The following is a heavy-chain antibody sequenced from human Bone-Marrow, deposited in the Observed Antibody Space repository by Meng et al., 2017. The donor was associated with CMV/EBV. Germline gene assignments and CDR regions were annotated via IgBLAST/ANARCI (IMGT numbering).Heavy chain of an antibody. CDR2: ISPSSGIT. V-gene: IGHV1-46*01. CDR1: GYTFTSYY. D-gene: IGHD3-3*01. CDR3: ARGSESWNGYYPSYGMDV. J-gene: IGHJ6*02. Sequence: ASVKVFCKASGYTFTSYYMHWVRQAPGQGLEWMGIISPSSGITNYAQKFQGRLTMTGDTSTSTVYMELSSLTSEDTAVYYCARGSESWNGYYPSYGMDVWGQGNTVNVAS.